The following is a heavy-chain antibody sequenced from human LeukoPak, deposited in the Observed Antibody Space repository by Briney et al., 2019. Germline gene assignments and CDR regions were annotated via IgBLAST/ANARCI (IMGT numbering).Heavy chain of an antibody. V-gene: IGHV3-33*03. CDR2: IWNDGSQK. CDR3: ANGASGRLDY. J-gene: IGHJ4*02. Sequence: GGSLRLSCAASGFTLSSHGMHWVRQAPGKGLEWVAVIWNDGSQKYYTDSVKGRFTVSRDNSKNSLYLQMNSLRTEDTALYYCANGASGRLDYWGQGTLVTVSS. CDR1: GFTLSSHG. D-gene: IGHD5-12*01.